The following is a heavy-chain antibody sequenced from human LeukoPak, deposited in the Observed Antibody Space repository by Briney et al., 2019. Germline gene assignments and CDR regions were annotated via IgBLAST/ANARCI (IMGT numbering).Heavy chain of an antibody. Sequence: GGSLRLSCAASGFTFSNFWMHWVRQAPGKGLEWVAVISYDGSNKYYADSVKGRFTISRDNSKNTLYLQMNSLRAEDTAVYYCARGRGVVIYLFDYWGQGTLVTVSS. V-gene: IGHV3-30-3*01. CDR1: GFTFSNFW. CDR2: ISYDGSNK. CDR3: ARGRGVVIYLFDY. J-gene: IGHJ4*02. D-gene: IGHD3-3*01.